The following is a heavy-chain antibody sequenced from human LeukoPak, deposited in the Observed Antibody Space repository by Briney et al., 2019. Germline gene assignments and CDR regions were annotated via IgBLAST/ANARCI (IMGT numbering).Heavy chain of an antibody. CDR1: GFIFSSYV. Sequence: PGGSLGLSCAASGFIFSSYVMSWVRQAPGKGQEWVSAISGSGGNTPYADSVKGRFTISRDNSKNTLYLQMNSLRAEDTAVYYCARHQSGYNRPIDYWGQGTLVTVSS. V-gene: IGHV3-23*01. J-gene: IGHJ4*02. CDR2: ISGSGGNT. D-gene: IGHD5-24*01. CDR3: ARHQSGYNRPIDY.